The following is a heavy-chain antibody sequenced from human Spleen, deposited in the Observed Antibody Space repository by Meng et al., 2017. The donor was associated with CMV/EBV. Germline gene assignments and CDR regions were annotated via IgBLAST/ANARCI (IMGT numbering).Heavy chain of an antibody. CDR2: ISYSGRT. J-gene: IGHJ5*02. CDR1: GGSVSSGSYY. D-gene: IGHD2-2*01. Sequence: SETLSLTCTVSGGSVSSGSYYWSWIRQPPGKGLEWIGFISYSGRTNYNPSLKSRVTISIDTSKNQFSLKLTSVTAADTAVYYCARPVVAVPLVTPNWIDPWGQGTLVTVSS. CDR3: ARPVVAVPLVTPNWIDP. V-gene: IGHV4-61*01.